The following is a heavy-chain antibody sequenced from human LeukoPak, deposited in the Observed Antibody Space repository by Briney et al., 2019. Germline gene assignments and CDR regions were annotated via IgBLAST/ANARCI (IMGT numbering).Heavy chain of an antibody. V-gene: IGHV1-18*01. CDR2: VSAYNGDT. J-gene: IGHJ4*02. CDR1: GYTFTSYG. D-gene: IGHD3-10*01. Sequence: GASVKVSCKASGYTFTSYGISWLRQAPGQGLEWMGWVSAYNGDTNYAQNLQGRVTMTTDTSTSTAYMEVKSLRSDDTAMYYCARDPGFDYWGQGTLVPVFS. CDR3: ARDPGFDY.